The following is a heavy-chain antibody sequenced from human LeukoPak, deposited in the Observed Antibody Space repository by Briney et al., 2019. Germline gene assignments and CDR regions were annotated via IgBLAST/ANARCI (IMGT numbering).Heavy chain of an antibody. J-gene: IGHJ5*02. CDR3: ARGSSTSCYCCNWFVP. CDR2: INPSGRHT. Sequence: GASVKVSCKASGYTFTSHYMQWVRQAPGQGLEWMGIINPSGRHTNYAQKFQGRVTMTRDTSTSTVYMELSSLRAEDTAGHYFARGSSTSCYCCNWFVPWGQGTLVTVSS. D-gene: IGHD2-2*01. CDR1: GYTFTSHY. V-gene: IGHV1-46*01.